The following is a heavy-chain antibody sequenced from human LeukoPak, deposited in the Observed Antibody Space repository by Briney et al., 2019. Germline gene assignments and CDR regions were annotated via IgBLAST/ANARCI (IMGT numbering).Heavy chain of an antibody. CDR1: GFTFSSYA. J-gene: IGHJ4*02. D-gene: IGHD3-3*01. Sequence: GGSLRLSCAASGFTFSSYAMHWVRQAPGKGLEYVSAISIGGGSTHSANSVKGRFTISRDNSKNTLYLQMGSMRAEDMAVYYCARPYYDIWSAYVYWGQGTLVTVSS. CDR2: ISIGGGST. CDR3: ARPYYDIWSAYVY. V-gene: IGHV3-64*01.